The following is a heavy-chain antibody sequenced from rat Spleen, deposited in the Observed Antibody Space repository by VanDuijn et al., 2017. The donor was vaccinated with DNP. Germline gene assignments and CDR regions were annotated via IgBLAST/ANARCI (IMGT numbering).Heavy chain of an antibody. Sequence: EVQLVESGGGLVQPGRSLKLSCAASGFTFSDFNMAWVRQAPKKGLEWVATINYDGSTTYYRDSVKGRFTISRDNAKSTLYLQMDSLRSEDTATYYCVRRTGAYWGQGVMVTVSS. V-gene: IGHV5-7*01. J-gene: IGHJ2*01. CDR1: GFTFSDFN. D-gene: IGHD5-1*01. CDR3: VRRTGAY. CDR2: INYDGSTT.